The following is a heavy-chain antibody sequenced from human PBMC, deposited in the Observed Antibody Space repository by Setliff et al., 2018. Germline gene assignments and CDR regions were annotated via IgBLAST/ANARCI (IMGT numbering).Heavy chain of an antibody. CDR1: GAAISTYH. CDR3: ARHPTGFPNWFDV. CDR2: VSYGGTT. Sequence: NLSETLSLTCAVSGAAISTYHWSWLRQPPGKGLEWIGYVSYGGTTYYNPSLESRITMSVDTSNNRFSLKLTSVTAADTAVYYCARHPTGFPNWFDVWGQGTLVTV. J-gene: IGHJ5*02. D-gene: IGHD3-9*01. V-gene: IGHV4-59*04.